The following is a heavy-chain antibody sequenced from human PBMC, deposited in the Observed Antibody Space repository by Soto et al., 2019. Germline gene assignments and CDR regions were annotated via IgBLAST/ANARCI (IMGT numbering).Heavy chain of an antibody. V-gene: IGHV5-10-1*01. Sequence: GESLKISCKGSGYSFAGYWITWVRQKPGEGLEWMGRIDPSDSQTYYSPSFRGHVTISVTKSITTVSLQMNTLRVEDTAVYYCAREDSIIIPAVSDFWGQGTLVTVSS. CDR1: GYSFAGYW. CDR3: AREDSIIIPAVSDF. J-gene: IGHJ4*02. CDR2: IDPSDSQT. D-gene: IGHD2-2*01.